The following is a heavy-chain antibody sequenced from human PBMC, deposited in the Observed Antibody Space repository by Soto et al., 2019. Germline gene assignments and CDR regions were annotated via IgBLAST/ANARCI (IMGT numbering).Heavy chain of an antibody. CDR2: TYYRSKWYN. CDR3: ARGSSSWPWGLDY. D-gene: IGHD6-13*01. V-gene: IGHV6-1*01. Sequence: SGDSVSRNSAAWNWIRQSPSRGLEWLGRTYYRSKWYNDYAVSVKSRITINPDTSKNQFSLQLNSVTPEDTAVYYCARGSSSWPWGLDYWGQGTLVTVSS. CDR1: GDSVSRNSAA. J-gene: IGHJ4*02.